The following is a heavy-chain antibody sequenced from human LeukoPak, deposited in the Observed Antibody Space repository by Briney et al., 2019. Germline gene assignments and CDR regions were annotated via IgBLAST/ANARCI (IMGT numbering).Heavy chain of an antibody. CDR1: GGSISSSSYY. D-gene: IGHD3-22*01. Sequence: PSQTLSLTCTVSGGSISSSSYYWGWIRQPPGKGLEWIGSIYYSGSTYYNPSLKSRVTISVDTSKNQFSLKLSSVTAADTAVYYCARPRNLYYDSSGLSAFDIWGQGTMVIVSS. V-gene: IGHV4-39*01. J-gene: IGHJ3*02. CDR3: ARPRNLYYDSSGLSAFDI. CDR2: IYYSGST.